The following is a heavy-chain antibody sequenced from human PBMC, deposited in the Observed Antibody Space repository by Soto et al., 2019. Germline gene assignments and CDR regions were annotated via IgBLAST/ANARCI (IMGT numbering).Heavy chain of an antibody. D-gene: IGHD3-3*01. CDR2: IYYSGST. CDR1: GGSISSYY. V-gene: IGHV4-59*01. Sequence: ASETLSLTCTVSGGSISSYYWSWIRQPPGKGLEWIGYIYYSGSTNYNPSLKSRVTISVDTSKNQFSLKLSSVTAADTAVYYCASQYYDFWSGQEIGWWFDPWGQGTLVTVSS. J-gene: IGHJ5*02. CDR3: ASQYYDFWSGQEIGWWFDP.